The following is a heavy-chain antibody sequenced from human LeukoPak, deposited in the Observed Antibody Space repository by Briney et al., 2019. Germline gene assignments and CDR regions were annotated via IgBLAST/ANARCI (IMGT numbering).Heavy chain of an antibody. J-gene: IGHJ6*02. Sequence: ASVKVSCKASGYTFTSYGISWVRQAPGQGLEWMGWISAYNGNTNYAQKLQGRVTMTTDTSTSTAYMELRCLRSDDTAVYYCARVRTTVVTPHHDYYYYGMDVWGQGTTVTVSS. D-gene: IGHD4-23*01. V-gene: IGHV1-18*01. CDR3: ARVRTTVVTPHHDYYYYGMDV. CDR1: GYTFTSYG. CDR2: ISAYNGNT.